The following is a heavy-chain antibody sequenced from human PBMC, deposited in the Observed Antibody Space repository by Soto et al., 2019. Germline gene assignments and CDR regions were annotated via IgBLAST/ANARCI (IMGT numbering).Heavy chain of an antibody. Sequence: ASVKVSCKVSGYTLTELSMHWVRQAPGKGLEWMGGFDPEDGETIYAQKFQGRVTMTEDASTDTAYMELSSLRSEDTAVYYCAREGGVPAAPGHDAFDIWGQGTMVTVSS. D-gene: IGHD2-2*01. J-gene: IGHJ3*02. CDR1: GYTLTELS. V-gene: IGHV1-24*01. CDR3: AREGGVPAAPGHDAFDI. CDR2: FDPEDGET.